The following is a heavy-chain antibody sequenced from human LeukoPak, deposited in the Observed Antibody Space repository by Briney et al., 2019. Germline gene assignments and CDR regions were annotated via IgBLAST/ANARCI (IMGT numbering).Heavy chain of an antibody. CDR3: ARWPLCHGGSCHCFDG. J-gene: IGHJ4*02. D-gene: IGHD2-15*01. V-gene: IGHV3-23*01. CDR1: GFTFSSYD. CDR2: ISVSGGTT. Sequence: GGSMRLSCAASGFTFSSYDMSWVRQAPGKGLEWDSAISVSGGTTYHADSVKGRFTISRDNTKNTLYLQMNKLRVEDTAVYYWARWPLCHGGSCHCFDGCGQATLVTVSS.